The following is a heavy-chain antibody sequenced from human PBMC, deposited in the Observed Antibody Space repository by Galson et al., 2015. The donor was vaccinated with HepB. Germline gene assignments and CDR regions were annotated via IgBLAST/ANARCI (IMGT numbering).Heavy chain of an antibody. Sequence: SLRLSCAASGFTFSSYGMHWVRQAPGKGLVWVAVIWFDGSNKYYADSVKGRFTISRDNSKNTLYLQMNSLRAEDTAVYYCATFGRSSSWYVTGNTLGDYWGQGTLVTVSS. CDR2: IWFDGSNK. CDR3: ATFGRSSSWYVTGNTLGDY. D-gene: IGHD6-13*01. CDR1: GFTFSSYG. V-gene: IGHV3-33*08. J-gene: IGHJ4*02.